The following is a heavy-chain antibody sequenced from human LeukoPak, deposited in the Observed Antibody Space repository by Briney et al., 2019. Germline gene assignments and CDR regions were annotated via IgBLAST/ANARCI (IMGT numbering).Heavy chain of an antibody. V-gene: IGHV3-30*18. J-gene: IGHJ4*02. CDR3: ANYVTGLGFDY. Sequence: PGGSLRLSCAASGFTFSSYGMHWVRQAPGKGLEWVAVISYDGSNKYYADSVKGRFTISRDNSKNTLYLQMNSLRAEDTAVYYCANYVTGLGFDYWGQGTLVTVSS. D-gene: IGHD1-1*01. CDR1: GFTFSSYG. CDR2: ISYDGSNK.